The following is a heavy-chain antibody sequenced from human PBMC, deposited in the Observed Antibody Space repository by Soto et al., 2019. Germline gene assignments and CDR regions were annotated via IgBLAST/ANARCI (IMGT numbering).Heavy chain of an antibody. D-gene: IGHD1-1*01. J-gene: IGHJ6*02. V-gene: IGHV3-53*01. CDR2: TYTGGST. Sequence: GGSLRLSCAASGFAVSTSYMMWVRQAPGKGLECISVTYTGGSTDYAASVKGRFIISRGDSRNTLYLQMNSLRAEDTAVYYCARDPPTTSDYALDVWGQGTTVTVSS. CDR1: GFAVSTSY. CDR3: ARDPPTTSDYALDV.